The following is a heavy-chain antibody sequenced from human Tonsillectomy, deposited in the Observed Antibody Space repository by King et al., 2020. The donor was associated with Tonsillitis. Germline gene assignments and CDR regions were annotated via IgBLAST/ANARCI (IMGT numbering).Heavy chain of an antibody. CDR1: GYSFTSYW. CDR3: ARQSGGCSSTSCYEGYFDY. J-gene: IGHJ4*02. Sequence: QLVQSGAEVKKPGESLKISCKGSGYSFTSYWIGWVRQMPGKGLEWMGLIYPGDSDTRYSPSFQGQVTISADKSISTAYLQWSSLKASDTAMYYCARQSGGCSSTSCYEGYFDYWGQGTLVTVSS. CDR2: IYPGDSDT. V-gene: IGHV5-51*01. D-gene: IGHD2-2*01.